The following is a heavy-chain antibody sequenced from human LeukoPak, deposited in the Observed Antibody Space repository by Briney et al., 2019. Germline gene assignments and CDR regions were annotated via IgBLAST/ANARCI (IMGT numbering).Heavy chain of an antibody. CDR1: GFTFSDYY. CDR2: IKQDGGER. J-gene: IGHJ4*02. Sequence: GALRLSCAASGFTFSDYYMSWVRQAPGKGLEWVANIKQDGGERYYVDSVKGRFTISRDNAKNSLYLQMNSLRAEDTAVYFCAMIEQVVSNVEGGYWGQGTLVTVSS. CDR3: AMIEQVVSNVEGGY. V-gene: IGHV3-7*01. D-gene: IGHD6-6*01.